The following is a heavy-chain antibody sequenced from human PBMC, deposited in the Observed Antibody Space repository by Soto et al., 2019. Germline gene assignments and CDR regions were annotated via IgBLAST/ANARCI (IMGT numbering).Heavy chain of an antibody. CDR2: ISYGGST. CDR1: GGSINSGGYC. J-gene: IGHJ4*02. V-gene: IGHV4-31*03. Sequence: QVQLQESGPGLVKPSQTLSLTCTVSGGSINSGGYCWSWIRQHPGKGLDWIGCISYGGSTSYNPSLKSRVTLSVDTSKNQSSLKLTSVTAADTVVYYCSRGILVWGQGALITVSS. CDR3: SRGILV. D-gene: IGHD5-18*01.